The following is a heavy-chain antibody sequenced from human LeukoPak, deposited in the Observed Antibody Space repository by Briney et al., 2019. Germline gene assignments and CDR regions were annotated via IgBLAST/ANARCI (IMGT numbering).Heavy chain of an antibody. V-gene: IGHV3-23*01. CDR2: ISGSGGST. CDR3: AKGTTGMAPRGYFDD. CDR1: GFTFSTYA. D-gene: IGHD5-18*01. Sequence: GGSLRLSCAVSGFTFSTYAMNWVRQAPGKGLEWVSAISGSGGSTYYADSVKGRFTISRGNSKNTLYLQMNSLTVEDTAVYYCAKGTTGMAPRGYFDDWGQGTLVTVSS. J-gene: IGHJ4*02.